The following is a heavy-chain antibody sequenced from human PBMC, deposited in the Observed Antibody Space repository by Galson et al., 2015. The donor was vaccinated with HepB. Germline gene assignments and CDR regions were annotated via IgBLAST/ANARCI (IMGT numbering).Heavy chain of an antibody. CDR2: IIPIFGTA. D-gene: IGHD3-22*01. CDR1: GGTFSSYA. CDR3: ARDRAHYYASSGYYGY. V-gene: IGHV1-69*13. Sequence: SVKVSCKASGGTFSSYAISWVRQAPGQGLEWMGGIIPIFGTANYAQKFQGRVTITADESTSTAYMELSSLRSEDTAVYYCARDRAHYYASSGYYGYWGQGTLVTVSS. J-gene: IGHJ4*02.